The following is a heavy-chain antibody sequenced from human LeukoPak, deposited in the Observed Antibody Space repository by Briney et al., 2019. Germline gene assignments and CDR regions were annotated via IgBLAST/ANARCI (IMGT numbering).Heavy chain of an antibody. CDR3: ARDRAAGIGTFVY. V-gene: IGHV4-59*01. CDR2: IYYSGST. CDR1: GGSISSYY. Sequence: PSETLSLTCTVSGGSISSYYWSWIRQPPGKGLEWIGYIYYSGSTNYNPSLKSRVTISVDTSKNQFSQKLSSVTAADTAVYYCARDRAAGIGTFVYWGQGTLVTVSS. J-gene: IGHJ4*02. D-gene: IGHD6-13*01.